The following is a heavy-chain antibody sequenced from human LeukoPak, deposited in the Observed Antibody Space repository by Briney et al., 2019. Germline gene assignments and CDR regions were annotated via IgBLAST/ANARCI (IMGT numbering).Heavy chain of an antibody. J-gene: IGHJ4*02. Sequence: SETLSLTCTVSGGSISSYYWSWIRQPPGKGLEWIGYIYYSGSTNYNPSLKSRVTISVDTSKNQFSLKVSSVTAADTAVYYCARGPARQLDYWGQGTLVTVSS. D-gene: IGHD6-6*01. CDR1: GGSISSYY. V-gene: IGHV4-59*12. CDR3: ARGPARQLDY. CDR2: IYYSGST.